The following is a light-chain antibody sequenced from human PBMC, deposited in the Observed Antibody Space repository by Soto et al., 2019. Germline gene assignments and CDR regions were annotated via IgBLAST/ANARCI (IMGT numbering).Light chain of an antibody. CDR2: RNN. Sequence: QSVLTQPPSASGTPGQTVTISCSGSSSNIGSAYIYWYQHLPGTAAKLLIYRNNQRPSGVPDRFSASKSGTSASLAISGLRSEDEADYYCSAWDDSLVVFGGGTKVTVL. CDR1: SSNIGSAY. CDR3: SAWDDSLVV. V-gene: IGLV1-47*01. J-gene: IGLJ2*01.